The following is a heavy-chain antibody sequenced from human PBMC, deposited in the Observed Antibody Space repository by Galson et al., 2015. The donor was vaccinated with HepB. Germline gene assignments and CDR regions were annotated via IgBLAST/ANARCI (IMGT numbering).Heavy chain of an antibody. CDR2: IIPILGIA. Sequence: SVKVSCKASGGTFSSYAISWVRQAPGQGLEWMGGIIPILGIANYAQKFQGRVTITADKSTSTAYMELSSLRSEDTAVYYCAGYCSSTSCYEADFDYWGQGTLVTVSS. D-gene: IGHD2-2*01. V-gene: IGHV1-69*10. CDR3: AGYCSSTSCYEADFDY. J-gene: IGHJ4*02. CDR1: GGTFSSYA.